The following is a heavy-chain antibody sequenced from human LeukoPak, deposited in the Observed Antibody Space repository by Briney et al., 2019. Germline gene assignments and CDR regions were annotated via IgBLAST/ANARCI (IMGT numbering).Heavy chain of an antibody. CDR3: ARHFLRGRPTTVVTTEIDY. V-gene: IGHV5-51*01. CDR1: GYSFTSYW. J-gene: IGHJ4*02. Sequence: GESLKISRKGSGYSFTSYWIGGVRQMPGKGLEWMGIIYPGDSDTRYSPSFQGQVTISADKSISTAYPQWSSLKASDTAMYSCARHFLRGRPTTVVTTEIDYWGQGTLVTVSS. D-gene: IGHD4-23*01. CDR2: IYPGDSDT.